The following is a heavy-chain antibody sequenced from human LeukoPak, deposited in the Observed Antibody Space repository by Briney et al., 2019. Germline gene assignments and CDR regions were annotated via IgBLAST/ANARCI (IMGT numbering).Heavy chain of an antibody. J-gene: IGHJ4*02. Sequence: GGSLRFSCAASGFTFNRHAMSWVRQAPGKGLEWVSTIDTSGGGTHYADSVEGRFNISRDNSQNTVYLHMNSLRGDDTALYYCAKEHFDTSGYYSRFDNWGQGILVTVSS. V-gene: IGHV3-23*01. CDR3: AKEHFDTSGYYSRFDN. D-gene: IGHD3-22*01. CDR1: GFTFNRHA. CDR2: IDTSGGGT.